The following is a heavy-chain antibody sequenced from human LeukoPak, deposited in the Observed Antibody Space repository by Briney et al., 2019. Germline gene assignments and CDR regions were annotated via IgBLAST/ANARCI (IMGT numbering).Heavy chain of an antibody. Sequence: GGSLRLSCAASGFTSSSYSMNWVRQAPGKGLEWVSSISSSSSYIYYADSVKGRFTISRDNAKNSLYLQMNSLRAEDTAVYYCARLSMVRDSKGFDYWGQGTLVTVSS. CDR3: ARLSMVRDSKGFDY. D-gene: IGHD3-10*01. CDR1: GFTSSSYS. V-gene: IGHV3-21*01. CDR2: ISSSSSYI. J-gene: IGHJ4*02.